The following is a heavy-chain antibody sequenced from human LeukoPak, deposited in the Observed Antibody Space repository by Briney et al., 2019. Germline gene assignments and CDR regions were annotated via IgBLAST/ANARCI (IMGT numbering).Heavy chain of an antibody. CDR2: IIPILGIA. Sequence: GASVKVSCKASGGTFSSYAISWVRQAPGQGLEWMGRIIPILGIANYAQKFQGRVTITADKSTSTAYMELSSLRSEDTAVYYCAGSGYSGYGVQGVDYWGQGTLVTVSS. D-gene: IGHD5-12*01. CDR1: GGTFSSYA. V-gene: IGHV1-69*04. CDR3: AGSGYSGYGVQGVDY. J-gene: IGHJ4*02.